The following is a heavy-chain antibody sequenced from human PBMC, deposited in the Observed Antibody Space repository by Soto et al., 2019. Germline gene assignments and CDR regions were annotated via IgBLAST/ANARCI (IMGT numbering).Heavy chain of an antibody. CDR1: GGSLNAGSYY. V-gene: IGHV4-31*03. D-gene: IGHD3-9*01. CDR2: IYSSGYT. CDR3: ARVRLRYFASFDP. Sequence: ASETLSLTCSVSGGSLNAGSYYWGWIRQHPGKGLEYIGYIYSSGYTYYNPSLKSRVSISVGTSKNQFSLKLSSVTAADTAVYYCARVRLRYFASFDPWGQGTLVTVSS. J-gene: IGHJ5*02.